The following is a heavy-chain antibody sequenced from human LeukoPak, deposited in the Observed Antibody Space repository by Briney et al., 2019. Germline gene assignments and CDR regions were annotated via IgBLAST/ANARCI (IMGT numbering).Heavy chain of an antibody. CDR3: PKDRVSSETDFDS. J-gene: IGHJ4*02. CDR1: GFTFSNYG. D-gene: IGHD3-22*01. V-gene: IGHV3-30*02. Sequence: PGGSLRLSCAASGFTFSNYGMHWVRQAPGKGLEWVAFIRYDGSNEYYADSVKGRFTISRDNSKNTVYLQMNSLRAEDTAVYYCPKDRVSSETDFDSWGQGTLATVSS. CDR2: IRYDGSNE.